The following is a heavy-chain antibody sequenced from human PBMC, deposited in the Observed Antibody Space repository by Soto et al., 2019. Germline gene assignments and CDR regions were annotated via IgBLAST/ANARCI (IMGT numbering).Heavy chain of an antibody. D-gene: IGHD1-26*01. CDR3: ARDTLGGDI. V-gene: IGHV3-11*05. Sequence: GPLRLSCAASGFTFSRYGMLCIRQAPGKGLEWVSYISRVSRDTNYADSVKGRFTISRDNAKNSLFLQMNSLRAEDTAVYYCARDTLGGDIWGQGTMVTVSS. J-gene: IGHJ3*02. CDR1: GFTFSRYG. CDR2: ISRVSRDT.